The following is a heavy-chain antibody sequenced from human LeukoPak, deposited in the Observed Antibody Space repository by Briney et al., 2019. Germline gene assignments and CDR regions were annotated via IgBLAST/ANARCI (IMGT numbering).Heavy chain of an antibody. CDR2: VSGSGGST. J-gene: IGHJ4*02. CDR3: AKDRMVRGVIIGGDFDY. D-gene: IGHD3-10*01. CDR1: GFTFSSYA. Sequence: GGSLRLSCAASGFTFSSYAMSWVRQAPGKGLEWVSAVSGSGGSTYYADSVKGRFTISRDNSQNTLYLQMNSLRAEDTAVYYCAKDRMVRGVIIGGDFDYWGQGTLVTVSS. V-gene: IGHV3-23*01.